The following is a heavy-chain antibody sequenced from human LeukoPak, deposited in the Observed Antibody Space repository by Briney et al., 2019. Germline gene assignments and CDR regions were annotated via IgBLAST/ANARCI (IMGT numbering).Heavy chain of an antibody. CDR1: GFTFSSYE. CDR3: AGNYGPYYFDY. Sequence: GGSLRLSCAASGFTFSSYEMNWVRQAPGKGLEWVAVIWYDGSNKYYADSVKGRFTISRDNSKNTLYLQMNSLRAEDTAVYYCAGNYGPYYFDYWGQGTLVTVSS. V-gene: IGHV3-33*08. D-gene: IGHD3-10*01. CDR2: IWYDGSNK. J-gene: IGHJ4*02.